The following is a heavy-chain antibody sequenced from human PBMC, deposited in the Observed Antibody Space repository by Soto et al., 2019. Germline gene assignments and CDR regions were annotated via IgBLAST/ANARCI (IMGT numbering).Heavy chain of an antibody. D-gene: IGHD2-2*01. CDR1: GGTFSSYT. CDR2: IIPILGIA. Sequence: QVQLVQSGAEVKKPGSSVKVSGNASGGTFSSYTISWVRQAPGQGLEWMGRIIPILGIANYAQKFQGRVTITADKSTSTAYMELSSLSSEDTAVYYCARFGGYCSSTSCYDDYWGQGTLVTVSS. CDR3: ARFGGYCSSTSCYDDY. J-gene: IGHJ4*02. V-gene: IGHV1-69*02.